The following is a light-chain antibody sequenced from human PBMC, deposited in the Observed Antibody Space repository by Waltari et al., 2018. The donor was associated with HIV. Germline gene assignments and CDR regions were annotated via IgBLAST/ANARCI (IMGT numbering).Light chain of an antibody. CDR2: DVN. CDR3: SSFTSSRLYV. Sequence: QSALTQPASVSGSPGQSITISCTGTSSDVGGYNLVSWFRQYPGKAPKLMIYDVNNRPSVVPYRFSGFKSGNTASLTISELQAEDEADYYCSSFTSSRLYVFGTGTKVTVL. J-gene: IGLJ1*01. CDR1: SSDVGGYNL. V-gene: IGLV2-14*03.